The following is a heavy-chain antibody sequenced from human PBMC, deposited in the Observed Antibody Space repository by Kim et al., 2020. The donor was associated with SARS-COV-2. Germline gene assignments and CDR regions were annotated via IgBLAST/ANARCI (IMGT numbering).Heavy chain of an antibody. CDR1: GYTFTSYY. D-gene: IGHD3-22*01. J-gene: IGHJ6*02. CDR3: ARDIKYYYDSSGYSGTNDYSYYYGMDV. CDR2: INPIGGST. Sequence: ASVKVSCKASGYTFTSYYMHWVRQVPGQGLEWMGIINPIGGSTSYAQTFQGRVTMTRDTSTSTVYMELSSLRSEDTVVYYCARDIKYYYDSSGYSGTNDYSYYYGMDVWDQGTTITVSS. V-gene: IGHV1-46*01.